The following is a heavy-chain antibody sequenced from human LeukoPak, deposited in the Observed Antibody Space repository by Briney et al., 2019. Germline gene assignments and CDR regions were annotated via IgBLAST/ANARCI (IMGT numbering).Heavy chain of an antibody. Sequence: GSSVKVSCKASGGAFNGYGITWIRQAPGPGLQWMGRIVPSNGKVNYSQKFQGRVTITADKFTSTSYMEVTSLRSEDTAVYYCARDRKWELTDYWGQGTLVTVSS. CDR2: IVPSNGKV. V-gene: IGHV1-69*04. D-gene: IGHD1-26*01. CDR3: ARDRKWELTDY. J-gene: IGHJ4*02. CDR1: GGAFNGYG.